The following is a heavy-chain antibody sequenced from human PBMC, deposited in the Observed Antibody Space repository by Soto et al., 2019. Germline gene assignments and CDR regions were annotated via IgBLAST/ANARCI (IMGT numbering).Heavy chain of an antibody. CDR2: ISSSSSYT. CDR3: ARDIPGETTYDILTGFDY. CDR1: GFTFSDYY. D-gene: IGHD3-9*01. J-gene: IGHJ4*02. V-gene: IGHV3-11*06. Sequence: GGSLRLSCAASGFTFSDYYMSWIRQAPGKGLEWVSYISSSSSYTNYADSVKGRFTISRDNAKNSLYLQMNSLRAEDTAVYYCARDIPGETTYDILTGFDYWGQGTLVTVSS.